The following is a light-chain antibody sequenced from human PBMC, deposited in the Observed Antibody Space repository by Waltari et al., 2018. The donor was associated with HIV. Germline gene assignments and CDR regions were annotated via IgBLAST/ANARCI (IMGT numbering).Light chain of an antibody. V-gene: IGLV2-23*02. J-gene: IGLJ2*01. CDR2: EVT. Sequence: QSALTQPASVSGSPGQSITLSCTETSSGVGNYNLVSWYQHYGGKAPKLLIYEVTKRPSGISSRFSSSKSCNTASLTIADLQAEYEATYYCCSYGSSATFVVFGVGTRVTV. CDR1: SSGVGNYNL. CDR3: CSYGSSATFVV.